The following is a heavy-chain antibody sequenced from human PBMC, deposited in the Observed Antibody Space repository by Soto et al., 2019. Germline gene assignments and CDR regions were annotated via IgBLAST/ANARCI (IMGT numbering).Heavy chain of an antibody. Sequence: PSETLSLTCTVSGGSISSSSYYWGWIRQPPGKGLEWIGSIYYSGSTYYNPSLKSRVTISVDTSKNQFSLKLSSVTAADTAVYYCARTDCSGGGCYIDYWGQGTLVTVSS. V-gene: IGHV4-39*01. J-gene: IGHJ4*02. D-gene: IGHD2-15*01. CDR1: GGSISSSSYY. CDR2: IYYSGST. CDR3: ARTDCSGGGCYIDY.